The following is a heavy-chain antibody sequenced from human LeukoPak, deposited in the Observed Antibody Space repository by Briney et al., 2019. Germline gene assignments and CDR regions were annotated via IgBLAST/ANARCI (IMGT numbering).Heavy chain of an antibody. CDR2: ISGSGGST. D-gene: IGHD2-15*01. V-gene: IGHV3-23*01. Sequence: GGSLRLSCAASGFTFSSYAMSWVRQAPGKGLEWVSAISGSGGSTYYADSVKGRFTISGDNSKNTLYLQMNSLRAEDTAVYYCAKGLNELLVPDYWGQGTLVTVSS. CDR3: AKGLNELLVPDY. CDR1: GFTFSSYA. J-gene: IGHJ4*02.